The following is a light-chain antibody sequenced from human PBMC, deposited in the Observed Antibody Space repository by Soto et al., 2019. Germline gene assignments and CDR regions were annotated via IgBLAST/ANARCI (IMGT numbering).Light chain of an antibody. CDR2: TGS. CDR3: QQTLSFPPT. V-gene: IGKV1-9*01. CDR1: QGIRSY. Sequence: DIQLTQSPSFLSASVGDRVTITCRASQGIRSYLAWYQQRPGKAPKLLIFTGSLLHSGVPPRFSGSGSGTDFTLTISSLQPEDFATYYCQQTLSFPPTFGQGTKV. J-gene: IGKJ1*01.